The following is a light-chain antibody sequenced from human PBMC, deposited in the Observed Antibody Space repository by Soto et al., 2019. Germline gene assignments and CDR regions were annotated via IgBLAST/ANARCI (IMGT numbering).Light chain of an antibody. V-gene: IGKV3-15*01. CDR1: QSVNRY. CDR3: QQYNDWPLT. Sequence: EIVMTQSPATLSASPGERATLSCWASQSVNRYLVWYQQKPGQAPSLLIYGAFTRATGIPARFSGTGSGTEFTLTISSLQSEDFALYYCQQYNDWPLTFGQGTKVDIK. CDR2: GAF. J-gene: IGKJ1*01.